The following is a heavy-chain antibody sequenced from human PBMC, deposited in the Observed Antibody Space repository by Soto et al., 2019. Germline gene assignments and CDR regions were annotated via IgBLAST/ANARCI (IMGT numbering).Heavy chain of an antibody. Sequence: SQTLSLTCAISGDSVSSNSAAWNWIRQSPSRGLEWLGRTYYRSRWYNDYAVSVKSRITVNPDTSKNQFSLHLNSVTPEDTAVYFCASLIAAAGGNRAYWGQGTLVTVSS. CDR2: TYYRSRWYN. D-gene: IGHD6-13*01. CDR3: ASLIAAAGGNRAY. CDR1: GDSVSSNSAA. V-gene: IGHV6-1*01. J-gene: IGHJ4*02.